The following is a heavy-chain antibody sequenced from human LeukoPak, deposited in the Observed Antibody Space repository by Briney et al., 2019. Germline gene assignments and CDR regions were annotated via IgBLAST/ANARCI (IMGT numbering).Heavy chain of an antibody. CDR1: GYTFTGYY. CDR3: ARETLAAAGTYGWSDP. V-gene: IGHV1-2*02. J-gene: IGHJ5*02. D-gene: IGHD6-13*01. Sequence: ASVKVSCKASGYTFTGYYMHWVRQAPGQGLEWMGWINPNSGGTNYAQKFQGRVTMTRDTSISTAYMELSRLRSDDTAVYYCARETLAAAGTYGWSDPWGQGTLVTVSS. CDR2: INPNSGGT.